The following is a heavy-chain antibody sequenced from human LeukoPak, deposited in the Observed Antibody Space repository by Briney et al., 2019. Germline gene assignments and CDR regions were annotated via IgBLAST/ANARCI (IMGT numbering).Heavy chain of an antibody. J-gene: IGHJ4*02. CDR2: INPNSGGT. Sequence: GASVKVSCKASGYTFTGYYMHWVRQAPGQGLEWMGWINPNSGGTNFAQKFQGRVTMTRDTSISTAYMELSRLRSDDTAVYYCARGAGSSWYLNYFDYCGQGTLVTVSS. D-gene: IGHD6-13*01. CDR1: GYTFTGYY. CDR3: ARGAGSSWYLNYFDY. V-gene: IGHV1-2*02.